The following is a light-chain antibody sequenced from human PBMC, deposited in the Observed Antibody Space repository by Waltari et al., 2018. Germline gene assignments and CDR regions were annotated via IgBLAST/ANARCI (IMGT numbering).Light chain of an antibody. Sequence: EMVLTQSPGTLSLSPGDSATLSCRASQSVSRTLAWYQQKPGQAPRLLIYDASSRATGIPDRFSGCGSGTDFSLTISRLEPEDFAVYYCQKYGTLPATFGQGTKVEIK. CDR2: DAS. CDR3: QKYGTLPAT. CDR1: QSVSRT. V-gene: IGKV3-20*01. J-gene: IGKJ1*01.